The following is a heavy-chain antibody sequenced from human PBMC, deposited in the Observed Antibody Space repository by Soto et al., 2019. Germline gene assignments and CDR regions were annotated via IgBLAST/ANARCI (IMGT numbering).Heavy chain of an antibody. Sequence: QVQLVQSGAEVKKPGASVKVSCKAFGYTFTSYGISWVRQAPGQGLEWMGWISAYNGNTNYAQKLQGRVTMSTDTSTSTAYMELRSLRSDATAVNYSARNGRSLVTSMVTFDIWGQGTMVTVSS. CDR2: ISAYNGNT. CDR3: ARNGRSLVTSMVTFDI. D-gene: IGHD4-17*01. CDR1: GYTFTSYG. V-gene: IGHV1-18*01. J-gene: IGHJ3*02.